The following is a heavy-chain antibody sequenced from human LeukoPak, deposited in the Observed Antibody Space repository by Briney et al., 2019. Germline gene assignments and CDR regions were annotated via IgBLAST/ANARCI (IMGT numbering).Heavy chain of an antibody. J-gene: IGHJ5*02. CDR3: AKDLVGASSS. Sequence: PGRSLRLSCAASGFTFSNYGIHWVRQAPGKGLEWVAVISYDATNKYYTDSVKGRFTITRDNSKNTLYLQMNSLRAEDTAVYYCAKDLVGASSSWGQGTLVTVSS. CDR2: ISYDATNK. D-gene: IGHD1-26*01. CDR1: GFTFSNYG. V-gene: IGHV3-30*18.